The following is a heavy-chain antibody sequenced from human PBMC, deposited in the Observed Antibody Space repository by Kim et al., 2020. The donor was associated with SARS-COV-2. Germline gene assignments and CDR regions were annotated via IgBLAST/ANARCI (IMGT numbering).Heavy chain of an antibody. CDR3: TPHDSSWFDP. CDR1: GFTFHNYA. CDR2: ISGDGTST. D-gene: IGHD3-22*01. V-gene: IGHV3-43*02. Sequence: GGSLRLSCAVSGFTFHNYAMHWVRQHPGKGLEWVSFISGDGTSTYYADSVKGRFTISRDNSKNSLYLQVNSLRTEDTALYYCTPHDSSWFDPWGQGTLVT. J-gene: IGHJ5*02.